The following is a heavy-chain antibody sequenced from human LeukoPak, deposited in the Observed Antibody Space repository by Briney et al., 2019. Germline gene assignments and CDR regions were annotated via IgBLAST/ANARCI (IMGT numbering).Heavy chain of an antibody. CDR1: GGFFSGYY. J-gene: IGHJ5*02. V-gene: IGHV4-34*01. Sequence: SETLSLTCAVYGGFFSGYYWSWIRQPPGKGLEWIGEINHSGSTSYNPSLKSRVTISVDTSKNQFSLKLSSVTAADTAVYYCARTPAIGSVKGWFDPWGQGTLVTVSS. D-gene: IGHD3-10*01. CDR3: ARTPAIGSVKGWFDP. CDR2: INHSGST.